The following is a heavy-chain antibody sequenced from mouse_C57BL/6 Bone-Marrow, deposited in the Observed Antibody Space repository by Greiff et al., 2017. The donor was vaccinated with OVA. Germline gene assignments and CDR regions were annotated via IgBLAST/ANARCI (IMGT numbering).Heavy chain of an antibody. CDR3: APNYYGNCPWFAD. Sequence: EVMLVESGGGLVKPGGSLKLSCAASGFTFSDYGMHWVRQAPEKGLEWVAYISSGSSTIYYADTVKGRCTISRDNAKNTPFLQMTSLRSEDTAMYYYAPNYYGNCPWFADWGQGTLVTVSA. V-gene: IGHV5-17*01. CDR1: GFTFSDYG. D-gene: IGHD2-1*01. J-gene: IGHJ3*01. CDR2: ISSGSSTI.